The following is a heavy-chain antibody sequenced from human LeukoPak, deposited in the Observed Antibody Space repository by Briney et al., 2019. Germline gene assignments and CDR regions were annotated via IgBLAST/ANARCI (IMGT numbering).Heavy chain of an antibody. D-gene: IGHD3-22*01. CDR1: GFTFSSYA. V-gene: IGHV3-23*01. Sequence: GGSLRLSCAASGFTFSSYAMSWVRQAPGKGLEWVSAISGSGGSTYYADSVKGRFTISRDNSKNTLYLQMNSLRAEDTAVYYCAKGYYDSSGYYYVVFDYWGQGTLVTVSS. CDR3: AKGYYDSSGYYYVVFDY. CDR2: ISGSGGST. J-gene: IGHJ4*02.